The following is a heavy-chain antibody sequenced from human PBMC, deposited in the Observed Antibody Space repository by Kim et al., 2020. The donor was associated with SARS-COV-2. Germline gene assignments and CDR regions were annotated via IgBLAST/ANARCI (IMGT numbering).Heavy chain of an antibody. V-gene: IGHV6-1*01. D-gene: IGHD6-13*01. Sequence: SQTLSLTCAISGDSVSTNNAIWNWIRQSPSRGLVWLGRTYYKSKWYIDYATSLKSRITINPDTSKNQISLHLNSVTPDDTAVYYCGRAAAGRGAFDIWGQGTMVTVSS. CDR2: TYYKSKWYI. CDR1: GDSVSTNNAI. CDR3: GRAAAGRGAFDI. J-gene: IGHJ3*02.